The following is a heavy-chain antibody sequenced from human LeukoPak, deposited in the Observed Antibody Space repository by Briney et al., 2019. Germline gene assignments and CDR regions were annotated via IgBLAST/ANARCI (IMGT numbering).Heavy chain of an antibody. CDR2: IIPNGGVT. V-gene: IGHV1-46*01. D-gene: IGHD6-19*01. CDR1: GYTFTSYY. Sequence: ASVKVSCKASGYTFTSYYIHWVRQAPGQGLEWMGIIIPNGGVTSNAQNFQGRVTMTRDTSTSTVYMELSSLRSEDTAVYYCARGGSSYDKWGQGTLVTVSS. CDR3: ARGGSSYDK. J-gene: IGHJ4*02.